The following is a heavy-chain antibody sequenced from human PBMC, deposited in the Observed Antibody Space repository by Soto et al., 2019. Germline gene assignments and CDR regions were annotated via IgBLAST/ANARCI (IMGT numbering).Heavy chain of an antibody. V-gene: IGHV4-61*01. CDR2: IYYIGST. D-gene: IGHD3-3*01. J-gene: IGHJ4*02. CDR1: GGSVSSGSYY. Sequence: PSETLSLTCTVSGGSVSSGSYYWGWIRQPPGKGLEWIGDIYYIGSTKYKPSLKSPGTISLDKYKNLFSLKLSSVTAADTAVYFWVRGPVNFGYYAVDYSGQATLVTV. CDR3: VRGPVNFGYYAVDY.